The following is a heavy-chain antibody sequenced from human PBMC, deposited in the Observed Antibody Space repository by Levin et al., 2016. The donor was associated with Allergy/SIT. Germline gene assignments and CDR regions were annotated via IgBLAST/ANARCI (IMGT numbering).Heavy chain of an antibody. CDR2: INHSGST. CDR1: VGSFSGYY. D-gene: IGHD5-12*01. Sequence: GSLRLSCAVYVGSFSGYYWNWVRQPPGKGLEWIGEINHSGSTNYNPSLKSRVTISLDKSKNQFSLKLSSVTAADTAVYYCARGDGGYVSAGGGWFDLWGQGTLVTVSS. CDR3: ARGDGGYVSAGGGWFDL. J-gene: IGHJ5*02. V-gene: IGHV4-34*01.